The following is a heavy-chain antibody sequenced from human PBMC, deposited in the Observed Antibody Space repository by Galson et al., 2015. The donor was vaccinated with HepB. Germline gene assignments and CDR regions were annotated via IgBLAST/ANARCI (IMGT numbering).Heavy chain of an antibody. CDR2: IWYDGSNQ. J-gene: IGHJ2*01. CDR1: GFAFSRNG. Sequence: SLRLSCAASGFAFSRNGMHWVRQAPGKGLEWVGCIWYDGSNQHYGDSVKGRFTISRDNSKNTLYLQMNSLRVEDMAVYYCARETVILNWSLDLWGRGTLVTVSS. V-gene: IGHV3-33*01. D-gene: IGHD2-21*01. CDR3: ARETVILNWSLDL.